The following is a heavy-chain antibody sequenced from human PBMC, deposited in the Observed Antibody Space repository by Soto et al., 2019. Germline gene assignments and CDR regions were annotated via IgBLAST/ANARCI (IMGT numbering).Heavy chain of an antibody. CDR2: ISHDEFTK. CDR1: GFSLTARV. V-gene: IGHV3-30*03. Sequence: QVQLVESGGGVVQPGRYLRLSCAASGFSLTARVMHWVRQAPGKGLDWVALISHDEFTKVYADPVKGRFTISRDISKNPVLLQMDSLRPEDTAVYFCAREDESSGHAGTFHNWGQGKLVTVTS. D-gene: IGHD3-22*01. J-gene: IGHJ1*01. CDR3: AREDESSGHAGTFHN.